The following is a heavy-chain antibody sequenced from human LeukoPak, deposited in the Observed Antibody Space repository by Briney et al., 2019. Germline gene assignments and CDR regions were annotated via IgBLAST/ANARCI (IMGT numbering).Heavy chain of an antibody. V-gene: IGHV3-30*04. Sequence: SCKASGYTFTGCHMHWVRQAPGKELEWVAVISYDGSNKYYADSVKGRFTISRDNSKNTLYLQMNSLRAEDTAVYYCARPDLDYYYDSSGYWVAWGQGTLVTVSS. J-gene: IGHJ5*02. CDR3: ARPDLDYYYDSSGYWVA. CDR1: GYTFTGCH. CDR2: ISYDGSNK. D-gene: IGHD3-22*01.